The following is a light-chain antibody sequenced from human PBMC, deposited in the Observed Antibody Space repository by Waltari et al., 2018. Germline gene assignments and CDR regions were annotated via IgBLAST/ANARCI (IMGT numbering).Light chain of an antibody. CDR3: YSYAGSHTIL. CDR2: DVT. Sequence: QSVLTQPRSVSGSPGQSVTISCTGGSSDVGGYDYVSWFQHHPGKAPKLIIYDVTERPLVVPDRFSASKSVTAASLTISGLQAEDEGDYYCYSYAGSHTILFGGGTKLTVL. CDR1: SSDVGGYDY. V-gene: IGLV2-11*01. J-gene: IGLJ2*01.